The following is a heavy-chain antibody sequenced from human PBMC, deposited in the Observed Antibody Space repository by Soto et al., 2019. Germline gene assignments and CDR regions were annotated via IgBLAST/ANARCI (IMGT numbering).Heavy chain of an antibody. Sequence: GGSLRLSCAASGFTFSSHAMSWVRQAPGKGLEWVSAISGSGGSTYYIDSVKGRFTISRDNSKNTLYLQMNSLRAEDTAVYYCAKDRGNWNYHYFDPWGQGTLVTVSS. J-gene: IGHJ5*02. CDR3: AKDRGNWNYHYFDP. CDR2: ISGSGGST. D-gene: IGHD1-7*01. CDR1: GFTFSSHA. V-gene: IGHV3-23*01.